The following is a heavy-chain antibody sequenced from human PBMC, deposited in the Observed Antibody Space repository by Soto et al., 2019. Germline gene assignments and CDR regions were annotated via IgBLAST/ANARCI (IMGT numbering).Heavy chain of an antibody. V-gene: IGHV1-3*01. CDR3: ATDPHYYDTTGYCLDN. D-gene: IGHD3-22*01. CDR1: GYTFTSFA. J-gene: IGHJ4*02. CDR2: INPDNGHT. Sequence: GASVKVSCKASGYTFTSFAIHWVRQAPGQRPEWMGWINPDNGHTRYSQKFQGRVTITRDTSASAAYMELSSLRSDDTAVYHCATDPHYYDTTGYCLDNWGQGTLVNVSS.